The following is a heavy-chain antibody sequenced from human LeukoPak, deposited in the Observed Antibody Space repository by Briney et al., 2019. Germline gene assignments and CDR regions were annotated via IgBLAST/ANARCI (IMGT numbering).Heavy chain of an antibody. Sequence: GASVKVSCKASGYTFTSYGISWVRQAPGQGLEWMGWISAYNGNTNYAQKLQGRVTMTTDTSTSTAYMELRSLRSDDTAVYYCARDLPQLLYYYDSSGYHFDYWGQGTLVTVSS. J-gene: IGHJ4*02. CDR2: ISAYNGNT. CDR1: GYTFTSYG. CDR3: ARDLPQLLYYYDSSGYHFDY. D-gene: IGHD3-22*01. V-gene: IGHV1-18*01.